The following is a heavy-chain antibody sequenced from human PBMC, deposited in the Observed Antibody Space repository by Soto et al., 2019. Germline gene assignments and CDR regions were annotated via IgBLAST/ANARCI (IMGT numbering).Heavy chain of an antibody. J-gene: IGHJ4*02. D-gene: IGHD1-26*01. CDR3: TRDPYGGSRYYYDS. CDR1: GFSFSNYA. V-gene: IGHV3-33*01. Sequence: GGSLRLSCAASGFSFSNYAMHWVRQAPGKGLEWVAVIWYDGSNKYYADSVKGRFTISKDNSQTTVYLQMNSLRAEDSAVYYCTRDPYGGSRYYYDSWGQGTLVTVSS. CDR2: IWYDGSNK.